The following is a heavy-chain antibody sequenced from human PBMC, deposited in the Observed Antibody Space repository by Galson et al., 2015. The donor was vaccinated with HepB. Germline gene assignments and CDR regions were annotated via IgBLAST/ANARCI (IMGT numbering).Heavy chain of an antibody. Sequence: SLRLSCAASGFTFSSYSMNWVRQAPGKGLEWVSSISSSSSYIYYADSVKGRFTISRDNAKNSLYLQMNSLRAEDTAVYYCARDLQSGSPFDYWGQGTLVTVSS. CDR2: ISSSSSYI. J-gene: IGHJ4*02. D-gene: IGHD1-26*01. CDR3: ARDLQSGSPFDY. CDR1: GFTFSSYS. V-gene: IGHV3-21*01.